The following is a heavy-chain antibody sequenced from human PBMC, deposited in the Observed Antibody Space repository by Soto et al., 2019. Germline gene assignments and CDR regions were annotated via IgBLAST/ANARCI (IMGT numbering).Heavy chain of an antibody. J-gene: IGHJ6*02. Sequence: GASVKGSWTAAGYGFTSYDINWVRQATGQGLEWMGWMNPNSGNTGYAQKFQGRVTMTRNTSISTAYMELSSLRSEDTAVYYCARVVTIFWDDYYHGMDVWGQGTTVTVSS. CDR3: ARVVTIFWDDYYHGMDV. CDR1: GYGFTSYD. CDR2: MNPNSGNT. V-gene: IGHV1-8*01. D-gene: IGHD3-9*01.